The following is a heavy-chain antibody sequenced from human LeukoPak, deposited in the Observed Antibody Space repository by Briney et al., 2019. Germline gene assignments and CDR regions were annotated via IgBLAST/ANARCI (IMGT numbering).Heavy chain of an antibody. J-gene: IGHJ4*02. CDR1: GGSITNYY. CDR2: IYTSGST. V-gene: IGHV4-4*07. D-gene: IGHD2-8*01. CDR3: ARRGCTNGVCYDF. Sequence: SETLSLTCTVSGGSITNYYWSWIRQPAGKGLEWIGRIYTSGSTSYNPSLKSRVTMSIDTSKNQFSLKLSSLTAADTAIYYCARRGCTNGVCYDFWGQGTLVTVSS.